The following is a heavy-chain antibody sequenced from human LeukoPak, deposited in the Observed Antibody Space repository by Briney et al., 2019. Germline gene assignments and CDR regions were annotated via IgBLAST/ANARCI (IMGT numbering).Heavy chain of an antibody. CDR2: INPNSGGT. J-gene: IGHJ4*02. CDR1: VYTFTAYY. Sequence: ASVKVSCTASVYTFTAYYMHWVRQAPGQGLEWMGWINPNSGGTNYAQKFQGRVTMTRDTSISTAYMELSRLRSDDTAVYYCARSQDIVVVPAVPAYYWGQGTLVTVSS. V-gene: IGHV1-2*02. D-gene: IGHD2-2*01. CDR3: ARSQDIVVVPAVPAYY.